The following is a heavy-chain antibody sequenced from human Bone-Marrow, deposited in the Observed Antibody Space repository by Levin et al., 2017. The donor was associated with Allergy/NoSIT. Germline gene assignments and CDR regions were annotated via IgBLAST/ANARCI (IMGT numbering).Heavy chain of an antibody. Sequence: GESLKISCAASGFTFSSYAMHWVRQAPGKGLEWVAVISYDGSNKYYADSVKGRFTISRDNSKNTLYLQMNSLRAEDTAVYYCARSPRIFYDSSYGMDGWGQGTTVTVSS. J-gene: IGHJ6*02. V-gene: IGHV3-30*04. CDR2: ISYDGSNK. CDR1: GFTFSSYA. CDR3: ARSPRIFYDSSYGMDG. D-gene: IGHD2/OR15-2a*01.